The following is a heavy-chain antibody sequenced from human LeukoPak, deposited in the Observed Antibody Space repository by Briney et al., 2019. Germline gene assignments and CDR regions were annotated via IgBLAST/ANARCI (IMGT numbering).Heavy chain of an antibody. D-gene: IGHD4-17*01. CDR2: IKQDGSEK. CDR1: GFTFSSYW. Sequence: AGGSLRPSCAASGFTFSSYWMSWVRQAPGKGLEWVANIKQDGSEKYYVDSVKGRFTISRDNAKNSLYLQMNSLRAEDTAVYYCASDPAYGDYDDYWGQGTQVTVSS. V-gene: IGHV3-7*01. J-gene: IGHJ4*02. CDR3: ASDPAYGDYDDY.